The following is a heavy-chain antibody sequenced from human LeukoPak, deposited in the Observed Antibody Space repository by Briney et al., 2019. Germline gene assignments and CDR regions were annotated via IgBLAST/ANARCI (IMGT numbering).Heavy chain of an antibody. Sequence: SETLSLTCAVCGGCFSGDYWSWIRQHPGAGREGVGEINHRGSTNDNPSLKSRVTISVHTSQQQFSLKLSSVTAADTAVYSCARGARITMIVVVSGFFDYWGQGTLVTVSS. V-gene: IGHV4-34*01. J-gene: IGHJ4*02. CDR2: INHRGST. D-gene: IGHD3-22*01. CDR3: ARGARITMIVVVSGFFDY. CDR1: GGCFSGDY.